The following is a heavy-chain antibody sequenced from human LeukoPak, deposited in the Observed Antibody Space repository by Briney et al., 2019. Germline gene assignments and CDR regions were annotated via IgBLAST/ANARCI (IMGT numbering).Heavy chain of an antibody. V-gene: IGHV3-21*01. Sequence: GGSLTLSCALSVFHFNVYSMKWLRQVPGKGLQWFSSNSKECRHSLYADSVRGRFIISRENAKNSVYLEMNYLRADDTGLYFGVRGVGPADTLLEDFDCWGPGSLVTVPS. CDR2: NSKECRHS. CDR3: VRGVGPADTLLEDFDC. D-gene: IGHD2-2*01. J-gene: IGHJ4*02. CDR1: VFHFNVYS.